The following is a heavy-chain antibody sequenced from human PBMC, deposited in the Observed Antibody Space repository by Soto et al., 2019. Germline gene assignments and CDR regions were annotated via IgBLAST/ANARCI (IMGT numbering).Heavy chain of an antibody. V-gene: IGHV3-21*06. D-gene: IGHD6-19*01. J-gene: IGHJ4*02. CDR3: ARGAALAGKLDL. CDR1: GFTFTSDS. CDR2: ISSHGRDI. Sequence: GGSLRLSCEASGFTFTSDSMTWVRQAPGKGLEWVSSISSHGRDIFYADSVKGRFTISRDNAKDSLHLQMNSLTGEDSAVYDCARGAALAGKLDLWGQGTLVTVSS.